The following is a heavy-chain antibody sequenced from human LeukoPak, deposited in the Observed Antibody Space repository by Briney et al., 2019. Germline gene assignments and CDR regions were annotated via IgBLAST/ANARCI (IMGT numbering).Heavy chain of an antibody. J-gene: IGHJ4*02. V-gene: IGHV1-2*02. CDR1: GYTFTGYY. CDR2: INPNSGGT. Sequence: ASVKVSCKASGYTFTGYYMHWVRQAPGQGLEWMGWINPNSGGTNYAQKFQGRVTMTRDTSISTAYMELSRLRSDDTAVYYCARDGDYDFWSGYTDCWGQGTLVTVSS. D-gene: IGHD3-3*01. CDR3: ARDGDYDFWSGYTDC.